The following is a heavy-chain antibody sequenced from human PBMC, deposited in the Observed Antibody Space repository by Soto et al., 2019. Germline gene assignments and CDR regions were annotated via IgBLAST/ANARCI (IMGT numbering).Heavy chain of an antibody. CDR2: INSNGEST. D-gene: IGHD3-16*02. J-gene: IGHJ3*02. V-gene: IGHV3-23*01. CDR1: GFTFSRYV. CDR3: ANIMITFGGVIRFGAFDI. Sequence: PGGSLRLSCVASGFTFSRYVMSWVRQAPGKGLEWVSTINSNGESTYYADSVKGRFTVSRDNSKNSLYLRMNSLRAEDTAVYYCANIMITFGGVIRFGAFDIWGQGTMVTVSS.